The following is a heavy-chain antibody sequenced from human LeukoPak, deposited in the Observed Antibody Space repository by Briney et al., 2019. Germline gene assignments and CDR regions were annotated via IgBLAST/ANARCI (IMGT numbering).Heavy chain of an antibody. J-gene: IGHJ6*02. CDR3: ARDLQADCSGGSCYSSGYYYYGMDV. D-gene: IGHD2-15*01. V-gene: IGHV1-2*02. Sequence: GASVKVSCKASGYTFTGYYMHWVRQAPGQGLEWMGWFNPNSGGTNYAQKFQGRVTMTRDTSISTAYMELSRLRSDDTAVYYCARDLQADCSGGSCYSSGYYYYGMDVWGQGTTVTVSS. CDR2: FNPNSGGT. CDR1: GYTFTGYY.